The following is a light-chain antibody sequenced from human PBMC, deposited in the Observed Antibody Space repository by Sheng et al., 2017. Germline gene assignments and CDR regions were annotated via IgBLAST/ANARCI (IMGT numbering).Light chain of an antibody. CDR1: QDINKY. CDR3: HGYDNLPPGNT. J-gene: IGKJ2*01. CDR2: DVS. V-gene: IGKV1-33*01. Sequence: DIQMTQSPSSLSASVGDRVTITCQASQDINKYLNWYQQKPGKAPKLLIYDVSNLETGVPSRFSGSGSGTDFTFTISSLQPEDFATYYCHGYDNLPPGNTFGQGTKLEIK.